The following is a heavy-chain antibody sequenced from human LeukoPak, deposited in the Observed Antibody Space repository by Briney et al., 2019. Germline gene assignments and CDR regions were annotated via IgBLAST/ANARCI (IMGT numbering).Heavy chain of an antibody. CDR3: VKDSCGDCYSLDY. CDR1: EFTFSSYA. D-gene: IGHD2-21*01. V-gene: IGHV3-30*02. CDR2: IRYDGNNK. J-gene: IGHJ4*02. Sequence: GGSLRLSCAASEFTFSSYAMSWVRQAPGKGLEWVAFIRYDGNNKYYADSVKGRFTISRDNSKNTLFLQMNSLRTEDTAVYYCVKDSCGDCYSLDYWGQGTLVTVSS.